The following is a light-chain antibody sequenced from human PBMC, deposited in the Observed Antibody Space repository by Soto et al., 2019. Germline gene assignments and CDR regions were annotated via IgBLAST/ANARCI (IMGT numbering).Light chain of an antibody. CDR1: QYINNW. CDR3: QQYNSYPHT. CDR2: KAS. J-gene: IGKJ2*01. V-gene: IGKV1-5*03. Sequence: DIQMTQSPSTLSASLGDRVTITCRASQYINNWLAWYQQRPGTAPRLLIHKASTLQTGVPSRFSGSASGTEFTLTISSLQPDDFAIYYCQQYNSYPHTFGQRTKLEIK.